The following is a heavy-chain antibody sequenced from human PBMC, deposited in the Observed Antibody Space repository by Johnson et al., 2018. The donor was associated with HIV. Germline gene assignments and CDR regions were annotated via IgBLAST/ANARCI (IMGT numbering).Heavy chain of an antibody. CDR3: TTGTSWYGAITFDI. D-gene: IGHD3-10*01. CDR1: GFTFSSYG. CDR2: IRYDGSDK. V-gene: IGHV3-33*08. Sequence: VQLVESGGGVVQPGRSLRLSCAASGFTFSSYGMHWVRQAPGKGLEWVSFIRYDGSDKHYADSVKGRFTISRDNSKNTLYLQINSLKTEDTGLYYCTTGTSWYGAITFDIWGQGTMVTVSS. J-gene: IGHJ3*02.